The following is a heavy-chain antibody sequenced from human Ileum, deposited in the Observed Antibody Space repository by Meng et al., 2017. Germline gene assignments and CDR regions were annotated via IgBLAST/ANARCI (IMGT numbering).Heavy chain of an antibody. CDR3: ARRAHYGDPPR. CDR1: SGSFTNNNYY. Sequence: QLRLQESGPGLVKAAETLSITCSVSSGSFTNNNYYWVWIRRPPGKGLGWIGSIYYGGSTYYNPSLKSRVTISVDTSTNQFSLKLISVTAADTAVYYCARRAHYGDPPRWGQGTLVTVSS. V-gene: IGHV4-39*01. D-gene: IGHD4-17*01. CDR2: IYYGGST. J-gene: IGHJ4*02.